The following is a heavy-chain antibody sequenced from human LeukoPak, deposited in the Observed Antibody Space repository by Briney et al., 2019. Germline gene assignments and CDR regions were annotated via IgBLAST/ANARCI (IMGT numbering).Heavy chain of an antibody. Sequence: PSETLSLTCAVSGGSISSSNWWSWVRQPPGKGLEWIGEIYHSGSTNYNPSLKSRVTISVDKSKNQFSLKLSSVTAADTAVYYCARGFHYYDSSGYYLFDYWGQGTLVTVSS. CDR2: IYHSGST. CDR1: GGSISSSNW. J-gene: IGHJ4*02. D-gene: IGHD3-22*01. CDR3: ARGFHYYDSSGYYLFDY. V-gene: IGHV4-4*02.